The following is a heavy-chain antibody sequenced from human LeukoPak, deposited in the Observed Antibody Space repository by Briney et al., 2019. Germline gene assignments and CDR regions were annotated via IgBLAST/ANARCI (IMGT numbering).Heavy chain of an antibody. CDR3: ARERYCSGGSCRTEYYYYYGMDV. D-gene: IGHD2-15*01. J-gene: IGHJ6*02. V-gene: IGHV3-23*01. CDR1: GFTFSSYA. CDR2: ISGSGGST. Sequence: PGGSLRLSCAASGFTFSSYAMSWVRQAPGKGLEWVSAISGSGGSTYYADSVKGRFIISRDNSKNTLYLQMNSLRAEDTAVYYCARERYCSGGSCRTEYYYYYGMDVWGQGTTVTVSS.